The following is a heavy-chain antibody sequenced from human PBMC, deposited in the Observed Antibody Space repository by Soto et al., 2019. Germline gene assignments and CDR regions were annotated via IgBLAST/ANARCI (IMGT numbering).Heavy chain of an antibody. CDR1: GGTFSSYA. V-gene: IGHV1-69*13. CDR2: IIPIFGTA. D-gene: IGHD6-13*01. CDR3: ASRGQLVKVYYFDY. J-gene: IGHJ4*02. Sequence: SVKVSCQASGGTFSSYAISWVRQAPGQGLEWMGGIIPIFGTANYAQKFQGRVTITADESTSTAYMELSSLRSEDTAVYYCASRGQLVKVYYFDYWGQGTLVTVSS.